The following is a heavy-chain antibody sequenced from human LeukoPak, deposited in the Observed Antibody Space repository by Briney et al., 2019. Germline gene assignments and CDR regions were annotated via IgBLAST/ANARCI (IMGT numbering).Heavy chain of an antibody. CDR3: GRGIQSFDP. V-gene: IGHV1-2*06. J-gene: IGHJ5*02. CDR1: GYTFTPYY. CDR2: INPKNGDT. Sequence: ASVKVSCKASGYTFTPYYIHWVRQAPGQGGEGMGRINPKNGDTNYAQKLQDRFTMTRDKSMSAAYMEISRLTYDDTAVYYCGRGIQSFDPWGQGTLVTVSS.